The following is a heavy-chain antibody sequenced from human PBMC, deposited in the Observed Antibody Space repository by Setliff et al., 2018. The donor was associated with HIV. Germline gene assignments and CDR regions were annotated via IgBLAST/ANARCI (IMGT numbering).Heavy chain of an antibody. V-gene: IGHV5-51*01. J-gene: IGHJ5*02. CDR3: VRPLGRSSSQGWFDP. Sequence: GESLKISCKGSGYYFTTFWIAWVRQMPGKGLEWMGFIYPGDSHTTYSPSFQGQVTISADTSISTAYLQWSSLKASDTAMYYCVRPLGRSSSQGWFDPWGQGTLVTVSS. D-gene: IGHD6-6*01. CDR1: GYYFTTFW. CDR2: IYPGDSHT.